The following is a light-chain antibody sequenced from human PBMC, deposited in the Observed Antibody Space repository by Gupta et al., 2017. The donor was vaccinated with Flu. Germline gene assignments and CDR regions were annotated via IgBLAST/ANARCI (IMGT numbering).Light chain of an antibody. CDR2: DDT. J-gene: IGLJ1*01. V-gene: IGLV3-21*02. CDR1: YIGGQR. Sequence: TARLTCGGTYIGGQRVHWYQQKPGQAHALVVSDDTDRPSRIPERVSVSKSENAATLTISRVEAGDEADFYCQLCDRSADRTLDVFGPGTKVTFL. CDR3: QLCDRSADRTLDV.